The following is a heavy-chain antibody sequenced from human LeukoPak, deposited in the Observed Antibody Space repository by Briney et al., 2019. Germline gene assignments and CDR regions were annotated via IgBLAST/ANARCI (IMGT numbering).Heavy chain of an antibody. J-gene: IGHJ3*02. V-gene: IGHV4-31*03. CDR2: IYYSGST. D-gene: IGHD3-3*01. Sequence: SETLSLTCTVSGGSISSGGYYWSWIRQHPGKGLEWIGYIYYSGSTYYNPSLKSRVTISVDTSKNQFSLKLSSVTAADTAVYYCASPEWLPDSIDIWGQGTMVTVSS. CDR1: GGSISSGGYY. CDR3: ASPEWLPDSIDI.